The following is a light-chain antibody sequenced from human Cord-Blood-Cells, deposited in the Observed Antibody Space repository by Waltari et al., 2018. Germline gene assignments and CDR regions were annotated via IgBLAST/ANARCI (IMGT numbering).Light chain of an antibody. V-gene: IGLV2-14*01. CDR1: SSDVGGYNY. Sequence: QSALTQPASVSGSPGQSITISCTGTSSDVGGYNYVSWYQQHTGKAPKLMIYEVSNRPSGGSNRFSGSKSGNTASLTISGLQAEDEADYYCSSYTSSSTLVFGGGTKLTVL. CDR2: EVS. CDR3: SSYTSSSTLV. J-gene: IGLJ2*01.